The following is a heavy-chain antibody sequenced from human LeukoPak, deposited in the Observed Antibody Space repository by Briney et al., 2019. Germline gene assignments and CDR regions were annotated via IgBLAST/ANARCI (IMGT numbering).Heavy chain of an antibody. CDR1: GGSINNFY. J-gene: IGHJ4*02. CDR3: ARQVAGTVFDY. CDR2: IHYSGRT. Sequence: SETLSLTCTVSGGSINNFYWSWIRQPPGKGLEWIGYIHYSGRTNYNPSLKSRVTISVDTSKNQFSLKLSSVTAADTAVYYCARQVAGTVFDYWGQGTLATVSS. V-gene: IGHV4-59*08. D-gene: IGHD6-19*01.